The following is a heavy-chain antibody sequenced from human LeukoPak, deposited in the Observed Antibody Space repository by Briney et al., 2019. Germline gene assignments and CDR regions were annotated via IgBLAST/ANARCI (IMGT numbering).Heavy chain of an antibody. D-gene: IGHD4-11*01. CDR3: ARDWYNNSDAFDI. J-gene: IGHJ3*02. V-gene: IGHV3-21*01. CDR2: ISSSSSYI. CDR1: GFTFSSYS. Sequence: GGSLRLSCAASGFTFSSYSMNWVRQAPGKGLEWVSSISSSSSYIYYADSEKGRFTISRDNAKNSLYLQMHSLRAEDTAVYYCARDWYNNSDAFDIWGQGTMVTVSS.